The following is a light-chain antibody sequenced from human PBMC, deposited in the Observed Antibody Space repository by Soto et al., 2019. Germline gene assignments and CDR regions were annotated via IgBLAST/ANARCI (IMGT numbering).Light chain of an antibody. J-gene: IGKJ1*01. CDR2: SAT. CDR1: KSVSIL. Sequence: EIVLTQSPGTLSFSPSSRAPLSCRASKSVSILLDWYQQKPGQAPSHLIHSATTRATGIPARFSGSGSGREFTLTISSLQSEDFAVYYCKQYNNWRMFGQGTKVDIK. CDR3: KQYNNWRM. V-gene: IGKV3-15*01.